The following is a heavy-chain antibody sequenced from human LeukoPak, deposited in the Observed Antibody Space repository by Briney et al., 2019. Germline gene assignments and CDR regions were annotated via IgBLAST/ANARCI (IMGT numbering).Heavy chain of an antibody. D-gene: IGHD2-2*02. V-gene: IGHV1-69*04. CDR2: IIPILGIA. Sequence: SVKVSCKASGGTFSSYAISWVRQAPGQGLEWMGRIIPILGIANYAQKFQGRVTITADKSTSTAYMELSSLRSEDTAVYYCVPYCSSTSCYKDYYYMDVWGKGTTVTVSS. CDR3: VPYCSSTSCYKDYYYMDV. CDR1: GGTFSSYA. J-gene: IGHJ6*03.